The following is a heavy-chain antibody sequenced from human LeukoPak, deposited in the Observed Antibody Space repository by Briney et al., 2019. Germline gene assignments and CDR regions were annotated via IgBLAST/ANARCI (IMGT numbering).Heavy chain of an antibody. CDR2: SDRSGST. J-gene: IGHJ4*02. V-gene: IGHV4-4*02. CDR3: ARGGHKSLYDSSGYYYTSRVPHRIYYFDY. Sequence: PSETLSLTCAVSRGSISSNTWWSLVRQPPGKGLEWIGESDRSGSTHYNPSLKSRVTISVDNTKNQLSLKMSSVTDANTAVYYYARGGHKSLYDSSGYYYTSRVPHRIYYFDYWGQGTLVTVSS. CDR1: RGSISSNTW. D-gene: IGHD3-22*01.